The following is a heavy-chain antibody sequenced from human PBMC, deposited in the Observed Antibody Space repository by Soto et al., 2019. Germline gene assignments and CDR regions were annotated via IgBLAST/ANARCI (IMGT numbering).Heavy chain of an antibody. J-gene: IGHJ4*02. Sequence: ASVKVSCKASGGTFSSYTISWVRQAPGQGLEWMGRIIPILGIANYAQKFQGRVTVTEDTSTDTAYMELSSLRSEDTAVYYCVAGGTRWLQSPFDYWGQGTLVTVSS. D-gene: IGHD1-1*01. CDR3: VAGGTRWLQSPFDY. CDR1: GGTFSSYT. CDR2: IIPILGIA. V-gene: IGHV1-69*02.